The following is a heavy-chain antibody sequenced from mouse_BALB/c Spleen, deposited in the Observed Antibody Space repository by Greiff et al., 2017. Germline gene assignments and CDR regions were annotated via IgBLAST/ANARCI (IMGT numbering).Heavy chain of an antibody. J-gene: IGHJ2*01. Sequence: EVHLVESGGGLVQPGGSLRLSCATSGFTFTDYYMSWVRQPPGKALEWLGFIRNKANGYTTEYSASVKGRFTISRDNSQSILYLQMNTLRAEDSATYYCARDWDYGPLDYWGQGTTLTVSS. CDR3: ARDWDYGPLDY. CDR1: GFTFTDYY. D-gene: IGHD2-4*01. V-gene: IGHV7-3*02. CDR2: IRNKANGYTT.